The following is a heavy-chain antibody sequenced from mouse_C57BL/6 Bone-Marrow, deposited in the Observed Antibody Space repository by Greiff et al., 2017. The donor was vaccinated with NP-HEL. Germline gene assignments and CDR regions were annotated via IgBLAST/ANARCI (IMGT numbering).Heavy chain of an antibody. CDR3: ARTGPVTTLWYFDV. Sequence: QVQLQQSGAELARPGASVKLSCKASGYTFTSYGISWVKQRTGQGLEWIGEIYPRSGNTYYNEKFKGKATLTADKSSSTAYMELLSLTSEDSAVYFCARTGPVTTLWYFDVWGTGTTVTVSS. CDR2: IYPRSGNT. V-gene: IGHV1-81*01. CDR1: GYTFTSYG. D-gene: IGHD2-2*01. J-gene: IGHJ1*03.